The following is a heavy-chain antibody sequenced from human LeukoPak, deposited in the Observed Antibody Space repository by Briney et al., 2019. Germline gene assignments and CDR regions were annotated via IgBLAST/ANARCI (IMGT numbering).Heavy chain of an antibody. J-gene: IGHJ5*02. Sequence: SETLSLTCTVSGGSISSYYWSWIRQPPGKGLEWIGYIYYGGSTNYNPSLKSRVTISVDTSKNQFSLKLSSVTAADTAVYYCARERQQLVKRWFDPWGQGTLVTVSS. CDR3: ARERQQLVKRWFDP. CDR2: IYYGGST. V-gene: IGHV4-59*01. D-gene: IGHD6-13*01. CDR1: GGSISSYY.